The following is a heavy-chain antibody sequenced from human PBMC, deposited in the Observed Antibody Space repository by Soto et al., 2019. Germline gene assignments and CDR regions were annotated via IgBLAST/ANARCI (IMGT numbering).Heavy chain of an antibody. D-gene: IGHD3-22*01. V-gene: IGHV1-18*01. CDR1: GYTFTSYG. CDR3: ARDVEIVRGKVVITPLYHYYYYYGMDD. J-gene: IGHJ6*02. Sequence: QVQLVQSGAEVKKPGASVKVSCKASGYTFTSYGISWVRQAPGQGLEWMEWISAYNGNTNYAQKLQGRVTMTTDTSTSTAYMELRSLRSDDTAVYYCARDVEIVRGKVVITPLYHYYYYYGMDDWGQGTTVTVSS. CDR2: ISAYNGNT.